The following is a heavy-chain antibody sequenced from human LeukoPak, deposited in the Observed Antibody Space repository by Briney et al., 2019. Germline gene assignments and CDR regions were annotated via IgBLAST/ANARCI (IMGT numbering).Heavy chain of an antibody. V-gene: IGHV3-11*01. CDR3: ARDRCSGGGCYFYYMDV. J-gene: IGHJ6*03. Sequence: GGSLRLSCAASGFAFSDYHMSWIRQAPGKGLELVSYISATNTDIHYTDSVKGRFTISRDKAKNSLYLQMNSLSAEDTAVYYCARDRCSGGGCYFYYMDVWGKGTTVAISS. CDR2: ISATNTDI. CDR1: GFAFSDYH. D-gene: IGHD2-15*01.